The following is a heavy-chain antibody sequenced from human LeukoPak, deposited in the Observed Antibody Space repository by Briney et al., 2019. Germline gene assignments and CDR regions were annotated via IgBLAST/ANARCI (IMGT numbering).Heavy chain of an antibody. D-gene: IGHD3-10*01. CDR2: INHGGST. CDR3: ARARYGSGSWGYYYYMDV. J-gene: IGHJ6*03. Sequence: PSETLSFTCAVYGGSFSGYYWSWLRQPPGQGLEWVGVINHGGSTYYNPFLKSRVTISVDTSKNQFSLKLSSVTAADTAVYYCARARYGSGSWGYYYYMDVGGKGTTVTVSS. V-gene: IGHV4-34*01. CDR1: GGSFSGYY.